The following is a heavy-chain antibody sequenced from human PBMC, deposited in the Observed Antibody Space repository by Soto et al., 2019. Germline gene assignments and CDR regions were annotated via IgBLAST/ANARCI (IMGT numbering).Heavy chain of an antibody. CDR3: ARGPGGPDGPGDY. Sequence: QVQLVQSGAEVKKPGASVKVSCKASGYTFTSYAMQWVRQAPGQRLEWMGWINAGNGNTKYSQKFQGRVTITRDTSATTAYMELRSLRSDDTAVYYCARGPGGPDGPGDYWGQGTLVTVSS. CDR1: GYTFTSYA. CDR2: INAGNGNT. V-gene: IGHV1-3*01. J-gene: IGHJ4*02. D-gene: IGHD2-15*01.